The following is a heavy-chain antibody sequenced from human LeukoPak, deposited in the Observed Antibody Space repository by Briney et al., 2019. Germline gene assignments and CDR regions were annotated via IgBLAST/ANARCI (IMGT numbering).Heavy chain of an antibody. V-gene: IGHV4-59*08. D-gene: IGHD6-6*01. Sequence: SETLSLTCTVSGGSISSYYWSWIRQPPGKGLEWIGYIYYSGSTNYNPSLKSRVTISVDTPKNQFSLKLSSVTAADTAVYYCARLDPGYSSSSRYYYGMDVWGQGTTVTVSS. J-gene: IGHJ6*02. CDR2: IYYSGST. CDR3: ARLDPGYSSSSRYYYGMDV. CDR1: GGSISSYY.